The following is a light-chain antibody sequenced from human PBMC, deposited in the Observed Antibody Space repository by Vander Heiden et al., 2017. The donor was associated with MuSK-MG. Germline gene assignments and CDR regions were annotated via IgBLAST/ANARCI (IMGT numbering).Light chain of an antibody. CDR3: QQYNSYSWT. V-gene: IGKV1-5*01. CDR2: GAS. CDR1: QSIISR. J-gene: IGKJ1*01. Sequence: DIQMTQSPSTLSASVGDRVTITCRASQSIISRLAWYQQKPGKAPKPLIYGASSLESGVPSRFSGSGYGTEFTLTISSLQPDDFATYYCQQYNSYSWTFGQGTKVEIK.